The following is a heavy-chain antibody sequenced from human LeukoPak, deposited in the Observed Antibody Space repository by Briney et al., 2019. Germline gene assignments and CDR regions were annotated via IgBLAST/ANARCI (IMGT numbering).Heavy chain of an antibody. D-gene: IGHD2-2*01. CDR2: ISSSGKTI. Sequence: GGSLRLSCVASGFTFSDHYMSWIRQAPGKGLEWISYISSSGKTIYTADSVRDRFTISRDNADNSLYLEVTSLRAEDTAVYYCARAFCSSATCIHYYGLDVWGQGTTVAVSS. V-gene: IGHV3-11*01. CDR1: GFTFSDHY. CDR3: ARAFCSSATCIHYYGLDV. J-gene: IGHJ6*02.